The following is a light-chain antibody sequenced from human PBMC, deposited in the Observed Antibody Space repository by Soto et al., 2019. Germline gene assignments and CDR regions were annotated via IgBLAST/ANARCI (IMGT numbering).Light chain of an antibody. J-gene: IGKJ1*01. CDR2: GAS. CDR3: HQYNNWPPT. CDR1: QSVSRN. V-gene: IGKV3-15*01. Sequence: EIVMTQSPATLSLSPGERATLSCRASQSVSRNLAWYQQKPGQTPRLLIYGASTRVTGVPARFSGSGSGTEFTLTISSLQSEDFAVYYCHQYNNWPPTFGRGTKVEIK.